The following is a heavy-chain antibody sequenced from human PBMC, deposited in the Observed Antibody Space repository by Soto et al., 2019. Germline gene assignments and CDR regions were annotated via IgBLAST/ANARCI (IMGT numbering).Heavy chain of an antibody. CDR2: ISYDGDNK. CDR1: GFTFRNYA. Sequence: QVQLVESGGGVVQPGRSLTLSCAASGFTFRNYAMHWVRQAPGKGLEWVATISYDGDNKYYTDSVKGPFTISRDNSKNSLYLKMNGLGPEDTAVYYWARPWGQLSPYYSVMAIGAQGPTAPVS. D-gene: IGHD3-16*01. J-gene: IGHJ6*02. CDR3: ARPWGQLSPYYSVMAI. V-gene: IGHV3-30-3*01.